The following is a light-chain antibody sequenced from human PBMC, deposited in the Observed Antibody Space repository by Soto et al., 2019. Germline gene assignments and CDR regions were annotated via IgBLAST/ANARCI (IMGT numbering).Light chain of an antibody. CDR3: HQYLRAET. J-gene: IGKJ1*01. V-gene: IGKV3-20*01. CDR2: AAS. CDR1: QSVSSSY. Sequence: EIVLTQSPGTLSLSPGERATLSCRASQSVSSSYLAWYQQKPGQAPRLLVYAASSRATGTPNRISGSESATDFTRTISRVEHEDCGVYYCHQYLRAETFGQGTKVEIK.